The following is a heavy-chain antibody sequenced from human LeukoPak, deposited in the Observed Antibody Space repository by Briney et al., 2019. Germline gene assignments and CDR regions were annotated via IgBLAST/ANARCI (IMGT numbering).Heavy chain of an antibody. Sequence: GGTLRLSCAASGFTVSSNYMSWVRQAPGKGLEWVSIIYGGGSTFYADSVKGRFTISRDNSKNTLYLQMNSLRAEDTAVYYCARGGSYLSAFDIWGQGTMVTVSS. V-gene: IGHV3-53*01. J-gene: IGHJ3*02. CDR1: GFTVSSNY. CDR2: IYGGGST. CDR3: ARGGSYLSAFDI. D-gene: IGHD1-26*01.